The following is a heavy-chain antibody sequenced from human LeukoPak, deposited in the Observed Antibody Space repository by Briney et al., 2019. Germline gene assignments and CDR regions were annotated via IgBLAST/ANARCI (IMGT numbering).Heavy chain of an antibody. CDR1: GFTVSSNY. CDR3: ARARGFPRHYYGSGSKEVYFDY. J-gene: IGHJ4*02. D-gene: IGHD3-10*01. V-gene: IGHV3-53*01. Sequence: GGSLRLSCAASGFTVSSNYMSWVRQAPGKGLEWVSVIYSGGSTYYADSVKGRFTISRDNSKNTLYLQMNSLRAGDTAVYYCARARGFPRHYYGSGSKEVYFDYWGQGTLVTVSS. CDR2: IYSGGST.